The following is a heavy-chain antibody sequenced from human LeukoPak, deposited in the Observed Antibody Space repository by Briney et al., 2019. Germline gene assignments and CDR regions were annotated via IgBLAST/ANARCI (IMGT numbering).Heavy chain of an antibody. CDR1: GFTFSSYA. V-gene: IGHV3-23*01. J-gene: IGHJ4*02. CDR2: ISGSCGTT. D-gene: IGHD4-17*01. Sequence: GGSLRLSCAASGFTFSSYAMKWVRQAPGKGLEWVSAISGSCGTTYYADSVKGRFTISRDNSKNTLYLQMNSLRAEDTAVYYCAKDTTLTPQWGQGTLVTVSS. CDR3: AKDTTLTPQ.